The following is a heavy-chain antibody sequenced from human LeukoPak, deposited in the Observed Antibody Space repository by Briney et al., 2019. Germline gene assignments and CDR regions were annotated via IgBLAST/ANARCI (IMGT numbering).Heavy chain of an antibody. CDR1: GGSISSKY. V-gene: IGHV4-59*08. D-gene: IGHD3-16*01. CDR2: INYSGST. CDR3: ARHGGPSYEFDP. Sequence: SETLSLTCTVSGGSISSKYWSWIRQPPGKGLEWIGYINYSGSTNYNPSLKSRVTISVDTSKNQFSLKLSSVTAADTAVYYCARHGGPSYEFDPWGQGTLVTVSS. J-gene: IGHJ5*02.